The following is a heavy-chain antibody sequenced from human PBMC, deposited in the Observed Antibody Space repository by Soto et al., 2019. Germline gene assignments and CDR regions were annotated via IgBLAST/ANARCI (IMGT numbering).Heavy chain of an antibody. CDR3: ARKGRGYSYGYLDY. CDR2: ISAYNGNT. Sequence: ASVKVSCKASGYTFTSYGISWVRQAPGQGLEWMGWISAYNGNTNYAQKLQGRVTVTTDTSTSTAYMELRSLRSDDTAVYYCARKGRGYSYGYLDYWGQGTLVTVSS. CDR1: GYTFTSYG. J-gene: IGHJ4*02. V-gene: IGHV1-18*01. D-gene: IGHD5-18*01.